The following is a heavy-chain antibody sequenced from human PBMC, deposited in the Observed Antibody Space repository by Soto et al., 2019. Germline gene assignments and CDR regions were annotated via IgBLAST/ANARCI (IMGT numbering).Heavy chain of an antibody. D-gene: IGHD4-17*01. CDR2: IIPIFGTA. J-gene: IGHJ4*02. CDR3: ASSMTTVGYFDY. CDR1: GGTFSSYA. V-gene: IGHV1-69*13. Sequence: SVKASCKASGGTFSSYAISWVRQAPGQGLEWMGGIIPIFGTANYAQKFQGRVTITADESTSTAYMELSSLRSEDTAVYYCASSMTTVGYFDYWGQGTLVTVSS.